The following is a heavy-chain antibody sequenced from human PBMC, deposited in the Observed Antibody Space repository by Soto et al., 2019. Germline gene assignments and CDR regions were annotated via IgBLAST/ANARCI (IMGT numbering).Heavy chain of an antibody. CDR3: ARSRPPSVLWFGSPAYYYYGMDV. V-gene: IGHV4-30-4*02. D-gene: IGHD3-10*01. CDR1: GGSICSGDYY. CDR2: IYYSGST. J-gene: IGHJ6*02. Sequence: PSDTLSLTCTVSGGSICSGDYYWSWIRQPPGKGLEWFGYIYYSGSTYYNPSLKSRVTISVDTSKNQFSLKLSSVTAADTAVYYCARSRPPSVLWFGSPAYYYYGMDVWGQGTTVTVSS.